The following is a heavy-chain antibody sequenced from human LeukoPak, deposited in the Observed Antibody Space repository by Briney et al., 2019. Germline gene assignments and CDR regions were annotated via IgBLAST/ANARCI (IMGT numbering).Heavy chain of an antibody. D-gene: IGHD3-22*01. J-gene: IGHJ3*02. CDR1: GGSISSGGYY. Sequence: PSQTLCLTCTVSGGSISSGGYYRSWIRQHPGKGLESIGYIYYSGSTYYNPSLKSRVTISVDTSQDQFSLKLSSVTAADTAVYYCAGFTYDSSGYWNAFDIRGQGTMVTVSS. CDR2: IYYSGST. CDR3: AGFTYDSSGYWNAFDI. V-gene: IGHV4-31*03.